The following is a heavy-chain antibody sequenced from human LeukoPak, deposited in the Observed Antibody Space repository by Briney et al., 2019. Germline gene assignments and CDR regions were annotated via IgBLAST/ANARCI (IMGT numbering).Heavy chain of an antibody. CDR1: GFTLSRYA. V-gene: IGHV3-23*01. CDR2: ISGSGGST. D-gene: IGHD3-9*01. J-gene: IGHJ5*02. Sequence: AGGSLRLSCAASGFTLSRYAMSCVRQAPGEGLGWVSAISGSGGSTYYADSVKDRFTISRDNSKNTLYLQMNSLRAEDTAVYYCAKDQHILTGYDWFDPWGQGTLVTVSS. CDR3: AKDQHILTGYDWFDP.